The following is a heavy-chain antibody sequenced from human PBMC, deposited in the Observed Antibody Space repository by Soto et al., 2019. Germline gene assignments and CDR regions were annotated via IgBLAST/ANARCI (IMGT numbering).Heavy chain of an antibody. Sequence: GRSLRLSCVASGFTFSRYNMHWVRQAPGKGLEWVAYVTTSGDTMFYADSVEGRFAISRDVAKNSVHLQMNSLGDEDTSVYYCVREEASGSSGLTYHYYYNGMDVWDQGTTVTVSS. CDR2: VTTSGDTM. CDR3: VREEASGSSGLTYHYYYNGMDV. CDR1: GFTFSRYN. D-gene: IGHD3-10*01. J-gene: IGHJ6*02. V-gene: IGHV3-48*02.